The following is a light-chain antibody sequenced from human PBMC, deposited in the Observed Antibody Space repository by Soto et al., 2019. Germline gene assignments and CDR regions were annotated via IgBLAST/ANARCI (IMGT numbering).Light chain of an antibody. V-gene: IGKV1-5*01. Sequence: DIEMTQSPSSLSASVGDRVTITCRASQSISNWLAWYQQKSGKAPKLLIYDASTLESGVPASFSGGGFGTDFTLTISILQPDDFVTYYYQPYISDSTFCQATKGE. CDR3: QPYISDST. CDR2: DAS. J-gene: IGKJ1*01. CDR1: QSISNW.